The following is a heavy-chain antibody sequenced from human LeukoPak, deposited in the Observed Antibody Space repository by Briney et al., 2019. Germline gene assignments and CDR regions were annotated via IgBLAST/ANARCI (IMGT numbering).Heavy chain of an antibody. V-gene: IGHV3-21*01. D-gene: IGHD6-19*01. CDR3: ARLYSGSVRVFDS. J-gene: IGHJ4*02. Sequence: GGSLRLSCAASGFTFSSYSMSWVRQAPGKGLEWFSSISDISSFIYYADSVKGRFTISRDNAKNSLYLQMNSLKAEDTAVYYCARLYSGSVRVFDSWGQGTLVTVSS. CDR1: GFTFSSYS. CDR2: ISDISSFI.